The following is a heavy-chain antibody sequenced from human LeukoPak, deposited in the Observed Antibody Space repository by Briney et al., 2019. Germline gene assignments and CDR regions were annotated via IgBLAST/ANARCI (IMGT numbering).Heavy chain of an antibody. Sequence: SETLPLTCGVSGASISSSKWWSWVRQPPGKGLEWIGEIYHSGSANYNPSLESRVTISVDTSKNQFSLSLSSVTAADTAVYYCASRMVRGDYYFDYWGQGTLVTVSS. CDR3: ASRMVRGDYYFDY. CDR1: GASISSSKW. V-gene: IGHV4-4*02. CDR2: IYHSGSA. D-gene: IGHD3-10*01. J-gene: IGHJ4*02.